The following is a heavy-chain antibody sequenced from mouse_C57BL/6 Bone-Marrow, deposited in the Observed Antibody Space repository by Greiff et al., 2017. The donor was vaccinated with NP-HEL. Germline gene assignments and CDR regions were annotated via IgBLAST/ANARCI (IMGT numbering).Heavy chain of an antibody. CDR2: INPDSSTI. J-gene: IGHJ4*01. CDR1: GIDFSRYW. CDR3: ASPYDGSKNYYAMDY. V-gene: IGHV4-1*01. Sequence: EVKLQESGGGLVQPGGSLKLSCAASGIDFSRYWMSWVRRAPGKGLEWIGEINPDSSTINYAPSLKDKFIISRDNAKNTLYLQMSKVRAEDTTIYYCASPYDGSKNYYAMDYWGQGTSVTVSS. D-gene: IGHD1-1*01.